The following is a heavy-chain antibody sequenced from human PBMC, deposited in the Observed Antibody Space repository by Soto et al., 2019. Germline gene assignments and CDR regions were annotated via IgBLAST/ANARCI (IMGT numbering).Heavy chain of an antibody. CDR3: ARLHYYDSSGYYFDY. J-gene: IGHJ4*02. CDR2: IYYSGST. V-gene: IGHV4-39*01. Sequence: ASETLSLTCTVSGGSISSSSYYWGWIRQPPGKGLEWIGSIYYSGSTYYNPSLKSRVTISVDTSKNQFSLKLSSVTAADTAVYYCARLHYYDSSGYYFDYWGQGTLVTVSS. CDR1: GGSISSSSYY. D-gene: IGHD3-22*01.